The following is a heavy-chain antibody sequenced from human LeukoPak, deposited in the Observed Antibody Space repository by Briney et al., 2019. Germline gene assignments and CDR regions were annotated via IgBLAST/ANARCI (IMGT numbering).Heavy chain of an antibody. Sequence: PSETLSLTCTVSGGSISSHYWSWLRQPPGKGLEWIGYISYIGNTNYNPSLKSRVTISVDTSKNQFSLKLSSVTAADTALYYCAGLYGSGSLALDPWGQGTLVTVSS. D-gene: IGHD3-10*01. V-gene: IGHV4-59*11. CDR3: AGLYGSGSLALDP. J-gene: IGHJ5*02. CDR2: ISYIGNT. CDR1: GGSISSHY.